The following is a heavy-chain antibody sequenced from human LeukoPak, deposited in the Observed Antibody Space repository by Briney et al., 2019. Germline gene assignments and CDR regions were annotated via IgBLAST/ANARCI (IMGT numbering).Heavy chain of an antibody. Sequence: KTSETLSLTCAVYGGSFSGYYRSWIRQPPGKGLEWIGEINHSGSTNYNPSLKSRVTISVDTSKNQFSLKLSSVTAADTAVYYCARGYGYSDYWGQGTLVTVSS. D-gene: IGHD5-18*01. CDR3: ARGYGYSDY. CDR1: GGSFSGYY. J-gene: IGHJ4*02. V-gene: IGHV4-34*01. CDR2: INHSGST.